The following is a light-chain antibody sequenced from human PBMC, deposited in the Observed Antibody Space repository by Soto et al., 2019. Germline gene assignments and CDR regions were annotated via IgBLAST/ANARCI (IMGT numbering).Light chain of an antibody. CDR2: GNS. CDR1: SSNIGAGYD. J-gene: IGLJ3*02. Sequence: QPVLTQPPSVSGAPGQRVTISCTGSSSNIGAGYDVHWYQQLPGTAPKLLIYGNSNRPSGVPDRFSGSKSGTSASLAITGLQAEDEADYYCQSYDSSLGGSGVFGGGTKLTVL. V-gene: IGLV1-40*01. CDR3: QSYDSSLGGSGV.